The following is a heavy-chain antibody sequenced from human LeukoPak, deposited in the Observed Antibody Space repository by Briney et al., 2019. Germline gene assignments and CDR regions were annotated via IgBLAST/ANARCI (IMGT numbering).Heavy chain of an antibody. Sequence: GGSLRLSYAASGFTFRNYQMNWVRQAPGKGLEWVSYIGNIISTTHYADSVRGRFTVSRDDAKSSLYLQMSSLRVEDTAVYYCARTAYDLRGQSLVPGLDSWGQGTLVTVSS. D-gene: IGHD6-19*01. CDR2: IGNIISTT. CDR3: ARTAYDLRGQSLVPGLDS. V-gene: IGHV3-48*03. CDR1: GFTFRNYQ. J-gene: IGHJ4*02.